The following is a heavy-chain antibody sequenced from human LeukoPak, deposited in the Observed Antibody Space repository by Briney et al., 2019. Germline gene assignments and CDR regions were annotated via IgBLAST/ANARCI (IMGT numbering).Heavy chain of an antibody. CDR1: GGSISSYY. J-gene: IGHJ4*02. D-gene: IGHD3-3*01. CDR3: ARSLRSITIFGVVTSFDY. CDR2: SYTSGST. V-gene: IGHV4-4*07. Sequence: SETLSLTCTVSGGSISSYYWSWIRQPAGKGLEWIGRSYTSGSTNYNPSLNRRVTMSADTSKNQFSLKLSSVTAADTAVYYCARSLRSITIFGVVTSFDYWGQGTLVTVSS.